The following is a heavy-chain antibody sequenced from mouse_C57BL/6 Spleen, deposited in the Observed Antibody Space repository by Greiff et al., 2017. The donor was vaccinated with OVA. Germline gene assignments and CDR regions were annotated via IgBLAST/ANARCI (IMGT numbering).Heavy chain of an antibody. CDR2: IYPSDSET. CDR1: GYTFTSYW. Sequence: QVQLQQPGAELVRPGSSVKLSCKASGYTFTSYWMDWVKQRPGQGLEWIGNIYPSDSETHYNQKFKDKATLTVDKSSSTAYMQLSSLTSEDSAVYYGARRRFIYYDDEDFDDWGQGTTLTVSS. V-gene: IGHV1-61*01. CDR3: ARRRFIYYDDEDFDD. D-gene: IGHD2-4*01. J-gene: IGHJ2*01.